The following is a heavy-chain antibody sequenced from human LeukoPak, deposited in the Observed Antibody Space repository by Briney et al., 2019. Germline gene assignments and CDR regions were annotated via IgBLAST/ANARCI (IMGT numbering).Heavy chain of an antibody. CDR1: GYTFTSYD. J-gene: IGHJ4*02. Sequence: ASVKVSCKASGYTFTSYDINWVRQATGQGLEWMGWMNPNSGNTGYAQKFQGRVTMTRNTSISTAYMELSSLRSEDTAVYYCARVMVRGVITPPGYWGQGTLVTVSS. D-gene: IGHD3-10*01. CDR2: MNPNSGNT. CDR3: ARVMVRGVITPPGY. V-gene: IGHV1-8*01.